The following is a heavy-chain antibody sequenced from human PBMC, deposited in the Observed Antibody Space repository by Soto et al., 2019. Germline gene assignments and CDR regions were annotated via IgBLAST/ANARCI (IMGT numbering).Heavy chain of an antibody. J-gene: IGHJ4*02. D-gene: IGHD6-19*01. Sequence: EVQLVESGGGLVQPGGSLRLSCAASGFTFSSYWMHWVRQAPGKGLVWVSRINSDGSSTSYADSVKGRFTISRDNAKNTLYLQMNSLRAEDTAVYYGAVAVAGPTASGYWGQGTLVTVSS. CDR3: AVAVAGPTASGY. CDR2: INSDGSST. CDR1: GFTFSSYW. V-gene: IGHV3-74*01.